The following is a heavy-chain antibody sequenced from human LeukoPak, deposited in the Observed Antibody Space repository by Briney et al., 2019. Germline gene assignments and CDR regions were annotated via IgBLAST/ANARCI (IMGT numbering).Heavy chain of an antibody. CDR3: ARGLTYYDRLTGHYLGNWFDP. Sequence: GGSLRLSCAASGLIFSSYAMSWVRQAPGKGLEWVSAIIGSGGSTYYADSVKGRFTISRDNSENTLHLQMSSLRADDTAIYYCARGLTYYDRLTGHYLGNWFDPWGQGTLVTVSS. V-gene: IGHV3-23*01. D-gene: IGHD3-9*01. J-gene: IGHJ5*02. CDR2: IIGSGGST. CDR1: GLIFSSYA.